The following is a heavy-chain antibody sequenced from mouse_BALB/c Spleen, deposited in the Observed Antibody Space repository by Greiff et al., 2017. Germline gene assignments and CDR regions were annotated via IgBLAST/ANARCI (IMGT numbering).Heavy chain of an antibody. V-gene: IGHV2-9-2*01. CDR1: GFSLTSYD. J-gene: IGHJ4*01. CDR2: IWTGGGT. D-gene: IGHD4-1*01. Sequence: QVQLKESGPGLVAPSQSLSITCTVSGFSLTSYDISWIRQPPGKGLEWLGVIWTGGGTNYNSAFMSRLSISKDNSKSQVFLKMNSLQTDDTAIYYCVRDPLGDDAMDYWGQGTSVTVSS. CDR3: VRDPLGDDAMDY.